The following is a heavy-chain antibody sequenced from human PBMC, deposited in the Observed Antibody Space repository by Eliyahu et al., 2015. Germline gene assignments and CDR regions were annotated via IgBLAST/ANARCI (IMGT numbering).Heavy chain of an antibody. V-gene: IGHV2-5*02. D-gene: IGHD6-19*01. CDR3: AHRAGGWSYFDH. Sequence: QITLKESGPTLVKPTQTLTLTCXFSXFSLSXSXVGVGXIRQPPGKALEWLALXYWXDDKRYSPSLKSRLTITKDTSKNQVVLTMTNMDPVDTATYYCAHRAGGWSYFDHWGQGTLVTVSS. J-gene: IGHJ4*02. CDR2: XYWXDDK. CDR1: XFSLSXSXVG.